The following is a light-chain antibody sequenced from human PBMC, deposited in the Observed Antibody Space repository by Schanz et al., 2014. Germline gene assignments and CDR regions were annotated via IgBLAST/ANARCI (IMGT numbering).Light chain of an antibody. CDR2: GAS. Sequence: EIVLTQSPGTLSLCPGERATLSCRASQSVSSNYLAWYQQKPGQAPRLLIYGASSRATGIPDRFSGSGSGTDFTLTISRLAPEDFAVYYCQQYGTSPLTFGGGTKVGIK. V-gene: IGKV3-20*01. CDR3: QQYGTSPLT. J-gene: IGKJ4*01. CDR1: QSVSSNY.